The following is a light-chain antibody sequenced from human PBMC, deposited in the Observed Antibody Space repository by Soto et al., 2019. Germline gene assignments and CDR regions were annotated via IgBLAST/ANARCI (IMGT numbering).Light chain of an antibody. Sequence: EIVLTQSPATLSLSPGDGVTLSCRASQGIGDPLAWYQHKPGQTPRLLIYETSTRATGVPARFSGSRSGPEFTLIINSLQSEDFALYYCQPHNNWPLTFGGGTKVDIK. CDR3: QPHNNWPLT. CDR2: ETS. CDR1: QGIGDP. V-gene: IGKV3-15*01. J-gene: IGKJ4*01.